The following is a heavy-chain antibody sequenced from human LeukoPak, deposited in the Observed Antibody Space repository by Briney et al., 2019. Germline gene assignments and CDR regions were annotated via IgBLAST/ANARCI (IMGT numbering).Heavy chain of an antibody. Sequence: GGSLKLSCAASGFTFSGSAMHWVRQASGKGLEWVGRIRSKANSYATAYAASVKGRFTISRDDSKNTAYLQMNSLKTEDTAVYYCTGHSSGWYYFDYWGQGTLVTVSS. D-gene: IGHD6-19*01. CDR1: GFTFSGSA. J-gene: IGHJ4*02. CDR2: IRSKANSYAT. CDR3: TGHSSGWYYFDY. V-gene: IGHV3-73*01.